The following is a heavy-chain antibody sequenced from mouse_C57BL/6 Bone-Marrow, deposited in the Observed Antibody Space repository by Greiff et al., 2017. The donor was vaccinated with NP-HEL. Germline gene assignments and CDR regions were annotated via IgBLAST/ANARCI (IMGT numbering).Heavy chain of an antibody. Sequence: EVQGVESGGGLVKPGGSLKLSCAASGFTFRSYAMSLVRQTPDKRLEWVATISDGGSYTYYPDNVKGRFTISSDHAKNNRYLQMSQLKSEDTAMYYCARDDGSSYYFDYWGQGTTLTVSS. CDR2: ISDGGSYT. D-gene: IGHD1-1*01. CDR1: GFTFRSYA. CDR3: ARDDGSSYYFDY. J-gene: IGHJ2*01. V-gene: IGHV5-4*01.